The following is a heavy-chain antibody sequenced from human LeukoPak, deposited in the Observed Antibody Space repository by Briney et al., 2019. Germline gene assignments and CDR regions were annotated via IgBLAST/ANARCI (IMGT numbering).Heavy chain of an antibody. V-gene: IGHV3-9*01. J-gene: IGHJ4*02. CDR2: ISWNSGSI. Sequence: GGPLRLSCAASGFTFDDYAMHWVRQAPGKGLEWVSGISWNSGSIGYADSVKGRFTISRDNAKNSLYLQMNSLRAEDTALYYCAKDGATMVRGGREFDYWGQGTLVTVSS. CDR3: AKDGATMVRGGREFDY. D-gene: IGHD3-10*01. CDR1: GFTFDDYA.